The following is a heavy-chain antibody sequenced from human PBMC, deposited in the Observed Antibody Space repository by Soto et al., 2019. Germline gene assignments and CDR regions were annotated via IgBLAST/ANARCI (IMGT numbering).Heavy chain of an antibody. J-gene: IGHJ4*02. CDR2: IPYDGTQG. V-gene: IGHV3-30-3*01. CDR1: GFTFSSFA. CDR3: AYAPWNLAHIHYFDF. Sequence: QVQLVESGGGVVQPGRSLRLSCAASGFTFSSFAMHWVRQAPGKGLEWVAVIPYDGTQGYYAASVRGRFTLSRDSSEKIVYLHMNSRRGDDTAVYYCAYAPWNLAHIHYFDFWGQGTLVHGSS. D-gene: IGHD1-1*01.